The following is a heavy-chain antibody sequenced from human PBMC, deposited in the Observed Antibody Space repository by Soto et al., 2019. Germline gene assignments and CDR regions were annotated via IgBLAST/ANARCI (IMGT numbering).Heavy chain of an antibody. V-gene: IGHV3-23*01. CDR1: GFTFSEYA. D-gene: IGHD3-9*01. Sequence: PGGSLRLSCAASGFTFSEYAMTWVRQAPGKGLEWVSVIGGAGSNIYYADSVEGRFTVSRDDSKNTLYLRMDSLRVEDTAVYYCAIYFGSCNGVHSSFDIWGPGTMVTVSS. CDR3: AIYFGSCNGVHSSFDI. J-gene: IGHJ3*02. CDR2: IGGAGSNI.